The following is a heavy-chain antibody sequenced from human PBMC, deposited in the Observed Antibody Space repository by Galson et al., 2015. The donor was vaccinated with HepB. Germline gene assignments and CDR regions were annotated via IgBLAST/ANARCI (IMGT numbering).Heavy chain of an antibody. CDR3: AREDDSSKRRYGKDV. V-gene: IGHV1-69*13. CDR2: PIPIFGTA. J-gene: IGHJ6*02. D-gene: IGHD3-22*01. Sequence: SVKVSCKASGGTLSSLAISWVRQAPGQGLEWMGGPIPIFGTANYDQKFQGRVTITADESTSTAYMELSSLRSEDTAVYYCAREDDSSKRRYGKDVWGQGTMVTVSS. CDR1: GGTLSSLA.